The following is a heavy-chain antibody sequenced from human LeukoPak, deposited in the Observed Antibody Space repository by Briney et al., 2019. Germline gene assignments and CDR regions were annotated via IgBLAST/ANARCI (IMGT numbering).Heavy chain of an antibody. J-gene: IGHJ4*02. Sequence: SVKVPCKASGGTFSSYAISWVRQAPGQGLEWMGGIIPIFGTANYAQKFQGRVTITADESTSTAYMELSSLRSEDTAVYYCARRLGTAIAYFDYWGQGTLVTVSS. D-gene: IGHD2-21*02. CDR3: ARRLGTAIAYFDY. V-gene: IGHV1-69*01. CDR2: IIPIFGTA. CDR1: GGTFSSYA.